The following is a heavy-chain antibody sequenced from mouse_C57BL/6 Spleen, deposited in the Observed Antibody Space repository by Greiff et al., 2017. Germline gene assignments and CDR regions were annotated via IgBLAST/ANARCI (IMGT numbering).Heavy chain of an antibody. V-gene: IGHV5-9*01. D-gene: IGHD2-3*01. CDR1: GFTFSSYT. Sequence: EVHLVESGGGLVKPGGSLKLSCAASGFTFSSYTMSWVRQTPEKRLEWVATISGGGGNTYYPDSVKGRFTISRDNAKNTLYLQMSSLRSEDTALYYCARRWLQYYFDYWGQGTTLTVSS. CDR3: ARRWLQYYFDY. CDR2: ISGGGGNT. J-gene: IGHJ2*01.